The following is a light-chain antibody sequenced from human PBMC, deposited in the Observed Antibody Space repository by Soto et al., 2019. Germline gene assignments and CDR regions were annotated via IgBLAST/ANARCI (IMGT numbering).Light chain of an antibody. CDR1: QGISSY. J-gene: IGKJ1*01. V-gene: IGKV1-8*01. CDR2: AAS. CDR3: LQYYSYPVWT. Sequence: AIRMTQSPSSFSASTGDRVTITCRASQGISSYLAWYQQKPGKAPKLLIYAASTLQSGVPSRFSGSGSGTDFTLTISCLQSEDFATYYCLQYYSYPVWTFGQGTKVEIK.